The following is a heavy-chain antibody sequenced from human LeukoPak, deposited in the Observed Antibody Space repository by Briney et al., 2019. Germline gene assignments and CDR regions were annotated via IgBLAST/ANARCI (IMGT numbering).Heavy chain of an antibody. Sequence: ASVKVSCKASGYTFISYYMHWVRQAPGQGLEWMGIINPSGGGTNYAQKFQGRVTMTRDMSTTTVYMELSSLRSEDTAVYYCAKGMDDNPLNWSFDSWGGGPLVTVSS. D-gene: IGHD1-14*01. CDR1: GYTFISYY. J-gene: IGHJ2*01. CDR2: INPSGGGT. V-gene: IGHV1-46*01. CDR3: AKGMDDNPLNWSFDS.